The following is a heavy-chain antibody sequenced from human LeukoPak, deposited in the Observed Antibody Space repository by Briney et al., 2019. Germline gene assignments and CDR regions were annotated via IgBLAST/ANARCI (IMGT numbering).Heavy chain of an antibody. CDR3: ARVIGVAGVPTQTD. D-gene: IGHD6-19*01. V-gene: IGHV3-7*04. J-gene: IGHJ4*02. CDR1: GFTFSSYW. CDR2: IKQDGSEK. Sequence: GGSLRLSCAASGFTFSSYWMSWVRQAPGKGLEWVANIKQDGSEKYYVDSVKGRFTISRDNAKNSLYLQMNSLRAEDTAVYYCARVIGVAGVPTQTDWGQGALVTVSS.